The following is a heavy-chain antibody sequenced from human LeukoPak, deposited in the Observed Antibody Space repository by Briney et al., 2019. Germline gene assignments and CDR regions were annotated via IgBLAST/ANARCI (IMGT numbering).Heavy chain of an antibody. J-gene: IGHJ4*02. CDR2: ISGSGVSA. V-gene: IGHV3-23*01. CDR1: GFTFSGYV. D-gene: IGHD6-19*01. Sequence: GGSLRLSCVASGFTFSGYVMSWVRQAPGKGLEWVSGISGSGVSAYYGDSVKGRFSTTRDNSKNTLYLQMNSLRAEDTAVYYCAKRRSGSSGWFPFDYWGQGTLVTVSS. CDR3: AKRRSGSSGWFPFDY.